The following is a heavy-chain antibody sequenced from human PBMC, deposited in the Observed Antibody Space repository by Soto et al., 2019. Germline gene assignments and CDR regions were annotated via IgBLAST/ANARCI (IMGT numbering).Heavy chain of an antibody. CDR2: IWYDGSNK. CDR3: ARGVRGNAFDI. Sequence: QVQLVESGGGVVQPGRSLRLSCAASGFTFSSYGMHWVRQAPGKGLEWVAVIWYDGSNKYYADYVKGRFTISRDNSKNTLYLQMNSLRAEDTAVYYCARGVRGNAFDIWGQGTMVTVSS. V-gene: IGHV3-33*01. J-gene: IGHJ3*02. CDR1: GFTFSSYG. D-gene: IGHD3-10*01.